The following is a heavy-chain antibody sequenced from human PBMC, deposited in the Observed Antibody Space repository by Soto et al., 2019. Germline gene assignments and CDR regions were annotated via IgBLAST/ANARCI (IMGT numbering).Heavy chain of an antibody. CDR2: INPSGGST. J-gene: IGHJ6*03. Sequence: QVQLVQSGAEVKKPGASVKGSCKASGYTFTSYYMHWVRQAPGKGLEWMGIINPSGGSTSDAQKFQGRATMTRDTSTSTVYMELSSLRSEDTAVYYCARDGGDTYCSGGSCYSGDDSYYMDDWGNATKVTVSS. V-gene: IGHV1-46*03. D-gene: IGHD2-15*01. CDR1: GYTFTSYY. CDR3: ARDGGDTYCSGGSCYSGDDSYYMDD.